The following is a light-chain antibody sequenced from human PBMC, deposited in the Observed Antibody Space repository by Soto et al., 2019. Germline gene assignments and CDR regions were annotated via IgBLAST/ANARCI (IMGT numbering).Light chain of an antibody. V-gene: IGLV1-40*01. Sequence: QSVLTQPPSVSGAPGQRVTISCTGSSSNIGAGYDVHWYQQLPGTAPKLLIYGNSNRPSGVPDRFSGSKSGTSASLAITGLQIDDEADYYCQSYDTGLTGHVLFGGGTKLTVL. CDR2: GNS. CDR1: SSNIGAGYD. CDR3: QSYDTGLTGHVL. J-gene: IGLJ2*01.